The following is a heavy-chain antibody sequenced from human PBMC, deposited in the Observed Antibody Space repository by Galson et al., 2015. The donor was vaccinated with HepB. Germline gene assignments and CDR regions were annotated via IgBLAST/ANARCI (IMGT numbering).Heavy chain of an antibody. J-gene: IGHJ4*02. CDR2: ISSNGGST. CDR1: GFTFSSYA. D-gene: IGHD3-10*01. V-gene: IGHV3-64D*06. CDR3: VKDVQGVRGVMVY. Sequence: SLGLSCAASGFTFSSYAMHWVRQAPGKGLEYVSAISSNGGSTYYADSVKGRFTISRDNSKNTLYLQMSSLRAEDTAVHYCVKDVQGVRGVMVYWGQGTLVTVSS.